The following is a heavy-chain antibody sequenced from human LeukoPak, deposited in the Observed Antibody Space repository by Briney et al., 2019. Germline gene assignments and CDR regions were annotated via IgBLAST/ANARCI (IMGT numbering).Heavy chain of an antibody. V-gene: IGHV3-23*01. CDR1: GFAFSNYA. J-gene: IGHJ3*02. CDR2: ISGSGYST. CDR3: VRLLHDAFDI. Sequence: GGSLRLSCAASGFAFSNYAINWVRQDPGKGLEWVSGISGSGYSTYYADSVKGRFTISRDNSKNTLNLQMNSLRAEDTAVYYCVRLLHDAFDIWGQGTVVTVSS.